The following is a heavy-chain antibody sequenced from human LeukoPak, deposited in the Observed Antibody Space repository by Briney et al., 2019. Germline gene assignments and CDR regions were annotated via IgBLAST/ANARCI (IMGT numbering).Heavy chain of an antibody. D-gene: IGHD3-22*01. V-gene: IGHV1-18*01. CDR2: ISAYNGNT. CDR1: GYTFTSYG. CDR3: ARDYYDSSGYYHFDY. J-gene: IGHJ4*02. Sequence: ASVKVSCKASGYTFTSYGISWVRQAPGQGLEWMGWISAYNGNTNYAQKLQGRVTMTTDTSTSTAYMELRSLRSDDTAVYYCARDYYDSSGYYHFDYWGQGTLVTASS.